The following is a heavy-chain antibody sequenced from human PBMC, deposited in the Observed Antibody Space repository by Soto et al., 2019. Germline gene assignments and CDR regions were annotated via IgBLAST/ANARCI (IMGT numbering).Heavy chain of an antibody. V-gene: IGHV1-18*01. J-gene: IGHJ4*02. CDR2: ISAPNSNT. D-gene: IGHD1-1*01. CDR3: ARGGYGDY. CDR1: GYTFTSYG. Sequence: QVHLVQSGAEVKKPGASVKVSCKASGYTFTSYGITWVRQAPGQGLEWMGWISAPNSNTDYAQKLQGRVIVTRDTCTRTAYMEVGSLRSVGPAVYYCARGGYGDYWGQGARVTVSS.